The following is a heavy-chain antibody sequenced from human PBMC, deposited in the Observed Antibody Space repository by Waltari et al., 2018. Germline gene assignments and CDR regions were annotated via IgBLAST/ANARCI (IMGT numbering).Heavy chain of an antibody. V-gene: IGHV4-39*01. D-gene: IGHD6-13*01. CDR1: GGSISSSSYY. Sequence: QLQLQESGPGLVKPSETLSLTCTVPGGSISSSSYYWGWIRQPPGKGLEWIGSIYYSGSTYYNPSLKSRVTISVDTSKNQFSLKLSSVTAADTAVYYCARVQYSSSYYFDYWGQGTLVTVSS. J-gene: IGHJ4*02. CDR3: ARVQYSSSYYFDY. CDR2: IYYSGST.